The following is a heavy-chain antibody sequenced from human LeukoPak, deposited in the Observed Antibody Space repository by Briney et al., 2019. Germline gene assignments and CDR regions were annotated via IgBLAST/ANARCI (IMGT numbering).Heavy chain of an antibody. J-gene: IGHJ5*02. Sequence: GGSLRLSCSASGFTVSSTYMIWVRQAPGKGLEWVSAISGSGGSTYYADSVKGRFTISRDNSKNTLYLQMNSLRAEDTAVYYCAKLITTYYDFWSPGDWFDPWGQGTLVTVSS. V-gene: IGHV3-23*01. CDR2: ISGSGGST. CDR1: GFTVSSTY. CDR3: AKLITTYYDFWSPGDWFDP. D-gene: IGHD3-3*01.